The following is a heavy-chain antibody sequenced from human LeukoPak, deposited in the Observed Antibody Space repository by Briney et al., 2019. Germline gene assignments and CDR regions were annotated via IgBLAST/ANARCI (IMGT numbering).Heavy chain of an antibody. Sequence: PGGSLRLSCAASGFTFSDYYMSWIRQAPGKGLEWVSYITSSSSYTNYADSVKGRFTISRDNAKNSLYLQMNSLRAEDTAVYYCARDSGYDSSGYYSYDAFDIWGQGTMVTVSS. CDR2: ITSSSSYT. J-gene: IGHJ3*02. CDR1: GFTFSDYY. D-gene: IGHD3-22*01. CDR3: ARDSGYDSSGYYSYDAFDI. V-gene: IGHV3-11*05.